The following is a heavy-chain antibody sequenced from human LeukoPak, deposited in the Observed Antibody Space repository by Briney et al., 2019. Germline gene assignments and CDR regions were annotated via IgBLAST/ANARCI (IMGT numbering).Heavy chain of an antibody. Sequence: PSETLSLTCTVSGNSFGDYYWSWIRQPAGKGLEWIGRIYTSGSTTYNPSLKSRVTMSVDTSNSQFSLNLMSVTAADTSVYYCTRDTGTTGEVKFDPWGQGTLVTVSS. CDR2: IYTSGST. CDR1: GNSFGDYY. CDR3: TRDTGTTGEVKFDP. D-gene: IGHD4-17*01. V-gene: IGHV4-4*07. J-gene: IGHJ5*02.